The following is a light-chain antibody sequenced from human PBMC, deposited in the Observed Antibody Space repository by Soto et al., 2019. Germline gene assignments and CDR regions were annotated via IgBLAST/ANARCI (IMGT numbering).Light chain of an antibody. Sequence: SYELTQPPSVSVSPGQTASITCSGDKLGDKYACWYQQKPGQSPVLVIXXXXXXXXXXPXRXXXXXXGNTATLTISGTQAMXXADYYCQAWDSSTVVFGGGTKLTVL. CDR2: XXX. V-gene: IGLV3-1*01. CDR1: KLGDKY. CDR3: QAWDSSTVV. J-gene: IGLJ2*01.